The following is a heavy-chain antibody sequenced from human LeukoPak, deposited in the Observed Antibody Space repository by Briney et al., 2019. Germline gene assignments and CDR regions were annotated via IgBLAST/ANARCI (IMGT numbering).Heavy chain of an antibody. CDR3: AKAAYCSGGSRYHFDY. J-gene: IGHJ4*02. V-gene: IGHV3-33*06. CDR1: GFTFSSYG. CDR2: IWYDGSNK. Sequence: GGSLRLSCAASGFTFSSYGMHWVRQAPGKGLEWVAVIWYDGSNKYYADSVKGRFTISRDNSKNTLYLQMNSLRAEDTAVYYCAKAAYCSGGSRYHFDYWGQGTLVTVSS. D-gene: IGHD2-15*01.